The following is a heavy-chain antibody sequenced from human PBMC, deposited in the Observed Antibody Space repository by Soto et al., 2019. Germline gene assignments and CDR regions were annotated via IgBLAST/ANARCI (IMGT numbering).Heavy chain of an antibody. CDR3: ARGGVSTRTFDY. V-gene: IGHV5-51*01. CDR2: IYPSDSDT. J-gene: IGHJ4*02. D-gene: IGHD3-3*01. Sequence: PGEPPKIPCTGSGYNFAGYWIACVRQMPGKGLELMGIIYPSDSDTRYRPSFQGQVTISADKSISSAYLQWSSLRASDTAMYYCARGGVSTRTFDYWGQGTPVTVS. CDR1: GYNFAGYW.